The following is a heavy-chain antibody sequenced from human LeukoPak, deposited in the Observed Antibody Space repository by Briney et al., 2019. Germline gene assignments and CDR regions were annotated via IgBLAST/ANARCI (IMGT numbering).Heavy chain of an antibody. D-gene: IGHD3-10*01. CDR1: GVTASSYI. V-gene: IGHV3-21*01. CDR2: ISSSSSYI. CDR3: AIVYYYGSGNYYNDVDY. Sequence: GGSLRLSSAAPGVTASSYIMNCGRQAPGKGLERVSSISSSSSYIYYADSVKGRFTIARDNAKNSQYLQMTRLRTEDTALYYCAIVYYYGSGNYYNDVDYWGQGTLVTVSS. J-gene: IGHJ4*02.